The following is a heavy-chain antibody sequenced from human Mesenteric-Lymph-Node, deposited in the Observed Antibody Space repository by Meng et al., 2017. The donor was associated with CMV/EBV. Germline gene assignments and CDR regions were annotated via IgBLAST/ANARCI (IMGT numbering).Heavy chain of an antibody. V-gene: IGHV3-21*01. D-gene: IGHD6-13*01. J-gene: IGHJ4*02. CDR2: ISSSSSYI. CDR3: ARDTLYSSSWFKFDY. CDR1: GFTFSSYS. Sequence: SGFTFSSYSMTWVRQAPGKGLEWVSSISSSSSYIYYADSVKGRFTIPRDNAKNSLYLQMNSLRAEDTAVYYCARDTLYSSSWFKFDYWGQGTLVTVSS.